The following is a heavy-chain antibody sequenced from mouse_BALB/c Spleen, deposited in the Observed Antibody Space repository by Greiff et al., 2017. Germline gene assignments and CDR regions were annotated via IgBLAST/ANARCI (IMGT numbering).Heavy chain of an antibody. D-gene: IGHD2-14*01. CDR1: GFTFSSFG. Sequence: EVHLVESGGGLVQPGGSRKLSCAASGFTFSSFGMHWVRQAPEKGLEWVAYISSGSSTIYYADTVKGRFTISRDNPKNTLFLQMTSLRSEDTAMYYCARKSNRYDSDYFDYWGQGTTLTVSS. J-gene: IGHJ2*01. CDR2: ISSGSSTI. V-gene: IGHV5-17*02. CDR3: ARKSNRYDSDYFDY.